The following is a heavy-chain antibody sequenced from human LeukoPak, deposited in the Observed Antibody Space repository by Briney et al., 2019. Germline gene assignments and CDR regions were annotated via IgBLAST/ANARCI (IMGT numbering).Heavy chain of an antibody. CDR1: GVSFSGSY. CDR3: ARGHGGSYY. J-gene: IGHJ4*02. CDR2: ISHSGRT. Sequence: SETLSLTCAVSGVSFSGSYWSWIRQPPGKGPEWVGEISHSGRTSYNPSLKSRVTISVDTSKNQFSLKLSSVTAADTAVYYCARGHGGSYYWGQGTLVTVSS. D-gene: IGHD1-26*01. V-gene: IGHV4-34*01.